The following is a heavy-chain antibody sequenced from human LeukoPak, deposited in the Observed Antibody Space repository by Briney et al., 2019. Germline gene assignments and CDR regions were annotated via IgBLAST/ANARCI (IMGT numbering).Heavy chain of an antibody. CDR1: GFTFSSYD. CDR3: ARGGQFEANDAFDM. CDR2: IGTAGDT. Sequence: SGGSLRLSCAVSGFTFSSYDMHWVRQATGKGLEWVSAIGTAGDTYYPGSVKGRFTISRENAKNSLYLQMNSLRAGDTAVYYCARGGQFEANDAFDMWGQGTMVTVSS. J-gene: IGHJ3*02. V-gene: IGHV3-13*01. D-gene: IGHD1-26*01.